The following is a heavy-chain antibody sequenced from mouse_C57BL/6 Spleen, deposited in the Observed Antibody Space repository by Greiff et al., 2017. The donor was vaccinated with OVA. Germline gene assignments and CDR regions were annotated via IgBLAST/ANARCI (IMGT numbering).Heavy chain of an antibody. CDR1: GYSITSGYY. CDR2: ISYDGSN. Sequence: ESGPGLVKPSQSLSLTCSVTGYSITSGYYWNWIRQFPGNKLEWMGYISYDGSNNYNPSLKNRISITRDTSKNQFFLKLNSVTTEDTATYYCARDGNFDYWGQGTTLTVPS. V-gene: IGHV3-6*01. D-gene: IGHD1-1*02. J-gene: IGHJ2*01. CDR3: ARDGNFDY.